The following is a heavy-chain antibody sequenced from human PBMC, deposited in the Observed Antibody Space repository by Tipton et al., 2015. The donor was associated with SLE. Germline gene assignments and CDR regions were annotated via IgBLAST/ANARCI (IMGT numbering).Heavy chain of an antibody. D-gene: IGHD3-16*01. J-gene: IGHJ4*02. CDR1: GVSVASTDFS. CDR2: IYYSGST. Sequence: TLSLTCSVSGVSVASTDFSWVWIRQPPGEGLESIGSIYYSGSTSYNPSLRSRVTISVDTSTNQISLKLSSVAAADTAVYYCATQGYYDSSFDYWGQGTLITVSS. CDR3: ATQGYYDSSFDY. V-gene: IGHV4-39*07.